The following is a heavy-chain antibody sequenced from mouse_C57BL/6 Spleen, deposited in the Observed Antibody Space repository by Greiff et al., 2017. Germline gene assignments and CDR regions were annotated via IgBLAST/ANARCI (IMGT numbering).Heavy chain of an antibody. J-gene: IGHJ3*01. V-gene: IGHV1-42*01. CDR3: ARDDDYDGFAY. D-gene: IGHD2-4*01. Sequence: EVQLQQSGPELVKPGASVKISCKASGYSFTGYYMNWVKQSPEKSLEWIGEINPSTGGTTYNQKFKAKATLTVDKSSSTAYMQLKSLTSEDSAVYYCARDDDYDGFAYWGQGTLVTVSA. CDR1: GYSFTGYY. CDR2: INPSTGGT.